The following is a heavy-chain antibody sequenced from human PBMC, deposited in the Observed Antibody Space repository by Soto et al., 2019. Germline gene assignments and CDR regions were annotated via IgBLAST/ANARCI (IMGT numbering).Heavy chain of an antibody. Sequence: GGSLRLSCAASGFTFSSSVMTWVCQAPGKGLEWVSYISSSSSTIYYADSVKGRFTTSRDNAKNSLYLQMNSLRAEDTAVYYCARDLNYGLFDYRGQGTLVTVSS. D-gene: IGHD4-17*01. CDR2: ISSSSSTI. CDR3: ARDLNYGLFDY. CDR1: GFTFSSSV. V-gene: IGHV3-48*01. J-gene: IGHJ4*02.